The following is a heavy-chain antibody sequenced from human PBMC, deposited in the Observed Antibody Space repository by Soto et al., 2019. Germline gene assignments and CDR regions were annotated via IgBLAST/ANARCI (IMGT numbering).Heavy chain of an antibody. CDR1: GFTFSSYA. D-gene: IGHD2-8*01. J-gene: IGHJ3*02. CDR2: ISGSGGST. CDR3: ATSLSDIVLMVSKTSRRAFDI. Sequence: GGSLRLSCAASGFTFSSYAMSWVRQAPGKGLEWVSAISGSGGSTYYADSVKGRFTISRDNSKNTLYLQMNSLRAEDTAVYYCATSLSDIVLMVSKTSRRAFDIWGQGTMVTVSS. V-gene: IGHV3-23*01.